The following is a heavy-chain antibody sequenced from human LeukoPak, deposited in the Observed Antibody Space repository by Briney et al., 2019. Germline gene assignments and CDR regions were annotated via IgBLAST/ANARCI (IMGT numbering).Heavy chain of an antibody. J-gene: IGHJ5*02. CDR3: ARAKVLGLYNWFDP. Sequence: ASVKVSCKASGGTFSSYATSWVRQAPGQGLEWMGGIIPIFGTANYAQKFQGRVTITTDESTSTAYMELSSLRSEDTAVYYCARAKVLGLYNWFDPWGQGTLVTVSS. V-gene: IGHV1-69*05. CDR2: IIPIFGTA. CDR1: GGTFSSYA.